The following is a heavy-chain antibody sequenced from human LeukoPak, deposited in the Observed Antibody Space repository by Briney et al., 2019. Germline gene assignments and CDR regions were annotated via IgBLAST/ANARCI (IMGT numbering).Heavy chain of an antibody. CDR3: ARERLGYCSGGSCYPLDY. CDR1: GYTFTSYG. Sequence: ASVKVSCKASGYTFTSYGISWVQQAPGQGLEWMGWISAYNGNTNYAQKLQGRVTMTTDTSTSTAYMELRSLRSDDTAVYYCARERLGYCSGGSCYPLDYWGQGTLVTVSS. J-gene: IGHJ4*02. D-gene: IGHD2-15*01. V-gene: IGHV1-18*01. CDR2: ISAYNGNT.